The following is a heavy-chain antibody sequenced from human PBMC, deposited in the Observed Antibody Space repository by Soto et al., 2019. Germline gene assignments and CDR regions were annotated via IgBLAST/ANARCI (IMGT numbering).Heavy chain of an antibody. Sequence: EVQLLESGGGLVQPGGSLRLSCAASGFTFSSYAMSWVRQAPGKGLEWVSTISANGGNTYYADSVKGRFTISRENSKNTLYLQMNSLRAEDTAVYYCAKDDRYYSGGICYSGPNLDYWGQGTLVTVSP. J-gene: IGHJ4*02. D-gene: IGHD2-15*01. CDR2: ISANGGNT. V-gene: IGHV3-23*01. CDR3: AKDDRYYSGGICYSGPNLDY. CDR1: GFTFSSYA.